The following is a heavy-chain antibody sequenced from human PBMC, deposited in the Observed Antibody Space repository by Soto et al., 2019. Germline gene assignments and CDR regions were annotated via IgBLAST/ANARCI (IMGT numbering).Heavy chain of an antibody. D-gene: IGHD3-10*01. CDR1: GDTFSGYP. V-gene: IGHV1-69*18. Sequence: QVQLVQSGAELKKPGSSVKVSCKASGDTFSGYPINWVRQAPGEGLEWMGRIIPVFGTTNDAQRFEGRVTFTADESTNTAYMELRALLSEATAVYYCARDGGFGELKYWGPGTLVTVSS. CDR3: ARDGGFGELKY. J-gene: IGHJ4*02. CDR2: IIPVFGTT.